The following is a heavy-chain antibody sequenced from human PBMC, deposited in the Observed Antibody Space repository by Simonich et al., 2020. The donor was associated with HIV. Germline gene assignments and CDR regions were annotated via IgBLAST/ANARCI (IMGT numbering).Heavy chain of an antibody. CDR1: GYTFTSYD. V-gene: IGHV1-8*03. CDR2: MNPNSGNK. J-gene: IGHJ5*02. Sequence: QVQLVQSGAEVKKPGASVTVSCKASGYTFTSYDIHWVRQATGQGLEWMGWMNPNSGNKDYAQKFQGRVTITRDTSINTAYMELSSLKSEDTAGYYCARALRWFDPWGQGTLVTVSS. CDR3: ARALRWFDP. D-gene: IGHD3-16*02.